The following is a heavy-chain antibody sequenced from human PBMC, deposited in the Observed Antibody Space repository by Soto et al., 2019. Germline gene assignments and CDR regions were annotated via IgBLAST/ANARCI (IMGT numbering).Heavy chain of an antibody. CDR3: ATVGPRDQCFDY. CDR1: GYTLTELS. J-gene: IGHJ4*02. D-gene: IGHD2-2*01. V-gene: IGHV1-24*01. Sequence: ASVKVSCKVSGYTLTELSMHWVRQAPGKGLEWMGGFDPEDGETIYAQKFQGRVTMTEDTSTDTAYMELSSLRSEDTAVYYCATVGPRDQCFDYWGQGTLVTVSS. CDR2: FDPEDGET.